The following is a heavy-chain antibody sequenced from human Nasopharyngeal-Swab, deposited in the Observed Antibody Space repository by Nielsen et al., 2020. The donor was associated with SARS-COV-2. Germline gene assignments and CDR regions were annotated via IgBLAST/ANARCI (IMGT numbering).Heavy chain of an antibody. D-gene: IGHD3-9*01. CDR1: GGSISSSSYY. CDR3: ARDSPSILTGYYHFDY. CDR2: IYYSGST. V-gene: IGHV4-39*07. J-gene: IGHJ4*02. Sequence: SETLSLTCTVSGGSISSSSYYWGWIRQPPGKGLEWIGSIYYSGSTYYNPSLKSRVTISVDTSKNQFSLKLSSVTAADTAVYYCARDSPSILTGYYHFDYWGQETLVTVSS.